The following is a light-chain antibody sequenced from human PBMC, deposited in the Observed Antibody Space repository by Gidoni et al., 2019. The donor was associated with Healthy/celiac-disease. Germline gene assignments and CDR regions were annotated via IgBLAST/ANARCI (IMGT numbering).Light chain of an antibody. CDR1: QSVSSSY. CDR2: GAS. V-gene: IGKV3-20*01. Sequence: EIVLTQSPGTLSLSPGERATLPCRASQSVSSSYLAWYQQKPGQAPRLLIYGASSRATGIPDRFSGSGSGTDFTLTISRLEPEDFAVHYCQQYGSSLLYTFGQGTKLEIK. J-gene: IGKJ2*01. CDR3: QQYGSSLLYT.